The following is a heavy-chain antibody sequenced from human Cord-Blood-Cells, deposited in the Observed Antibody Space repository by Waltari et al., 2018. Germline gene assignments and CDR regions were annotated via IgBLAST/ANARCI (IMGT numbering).Heavy chain of an antibody. CDR1: GGSISSHY. V-gene: IGHV4-59*11. J-gene: IGHJ4*02. D-gene: IGHD1-26*01. CDR2: IYYSGST. Sequence: QVQLQESGPGLVKPSETLSLTCTVSGGSISSHYGSWIRQPPGKGLGWIGYIYYSGSTNYNPALKSRVTISVDTSKNQFSLKRSSVTAADTAVYDCARGSGYVDYWSQGTLVTVSS. CDR3: ARGSGYVDY.